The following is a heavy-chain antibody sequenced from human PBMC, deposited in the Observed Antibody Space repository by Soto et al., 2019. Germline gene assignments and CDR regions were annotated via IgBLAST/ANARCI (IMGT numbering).Heavy chain of an antibody. Sequence: GGSLRLSCAASGFTVSSNYMSWVRQAPGKGLEWVSVIYSGGSTYYADSVKGRFTISRDNSKNTLYLQMNSLRAEDTAVYYCARDRYSYGDYYIDYRGQGTPVTVSS. V-gene: IGHV3-66*01. CDR1: GFTVSSNY. J-gene: IGHJ4*02. CDR2: IYSGGST. CDR3: ARDRYSYGDYYIDY. D-gene: IGHD5-18*01.